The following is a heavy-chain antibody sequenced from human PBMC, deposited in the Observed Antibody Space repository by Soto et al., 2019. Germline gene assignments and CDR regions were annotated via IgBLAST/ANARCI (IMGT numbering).Heavy chain of an antibody. CDR2: ISAYNGNT. J-gene: IGHJ5*02. CDR3: VLKGGVGGWLDP. V-gene: IGHV1-18*01. CDR1: DYTFNNYD. Sequence: ASVKLSCKASDYTFNNYDITWVRQAPGQGLEWMGWISAYNGNTNYAQKLQGRVTMTTDTSTRTAYMELRSLRSDDTAVYYCVLKGGVGGWLDPWGQGTLVTVSS. D-gene: IGHD3-16*01.